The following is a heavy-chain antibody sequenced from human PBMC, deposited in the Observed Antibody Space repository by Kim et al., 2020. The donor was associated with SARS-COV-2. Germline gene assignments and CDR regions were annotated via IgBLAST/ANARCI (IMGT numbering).Heavy chain of an antibody. D-gene: IGHD2-15*01. Sequence: SETLSLTCTVSGGSISSGGYYWSWIRQHPGKGLEWIGYIYYSGSTYYNPSLKSRVTISVDTSKNQFSLKLSSVTAADTAVYYCASFSQCSGGSCYPHYYYYGMDVWGQGTTVTVSS. CDR2: IYYSGST. V-gene: IGHV4-31*03. J-gene: IGHJ6*02. CDR3: ASFSQCSGGSCYPHYYYYGMDV. CDR1: GGSISSGGYY.